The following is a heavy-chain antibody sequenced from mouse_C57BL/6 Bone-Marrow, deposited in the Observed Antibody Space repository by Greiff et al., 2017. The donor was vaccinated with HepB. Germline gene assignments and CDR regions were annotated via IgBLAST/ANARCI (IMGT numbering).Heavy chain of an antibody. Sequence: LVESGGGLVKPGGSLKLSCAASGFTFSSYAMSWVRQTPEKRLEWVATISDGGSYTYYPDNVKGRFTISRDNAKNNLYLQMSHLKSEDTAMYYCARAPRSSPFDYWGQGTTLTVSS. CDR2: ISDGGSYT. D-gene: IGHD1-1*01. V-gene: IGHV5-4*01. CDR3: ARAPRSSPFDY. J-gene: IGHJ2*01. CDR1: GFTFSSYA.